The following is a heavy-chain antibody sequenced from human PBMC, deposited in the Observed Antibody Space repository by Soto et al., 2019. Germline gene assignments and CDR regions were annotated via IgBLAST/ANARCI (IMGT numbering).Heavy chain of an antibody. CDR1: GFSLSNSGVG. J-gene: IGHJ5*01. V-gene: IGHV2-5*02. CDR3: AHRDSYAVSWDVGWFDS. CDR2: IYWDNDR. D-gene: IGHD3-16*01. Sequence: QITLKESGPPLVEPTQTLTLTCSFSGFSLSNSGVGVGWFRQAPGKALECLGIIYWDNDRRYNPSLKDRLSLTKDSSKYQVVVAMTYMEPVDTGTYYCAHRDSYAVSWDVGWFDSWGQGTPVTVS.